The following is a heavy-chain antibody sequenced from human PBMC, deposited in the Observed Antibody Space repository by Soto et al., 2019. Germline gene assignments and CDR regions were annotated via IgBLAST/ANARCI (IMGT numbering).Heavy chain of an antibody. Sequence: QIQLVQSGGEVKKPWAAVKVSCKASGYTFSSYGISWVRQAPGQGLEWMGWISPYNNNNTKCAQKVQGRGTLTTATSTTTAYMELRSLTSDDKDVYYCARADLSSRWSEFWGQGTLVTVSS. D-gene: IGHD6-13*01. J-gene: IGHJ4*02. V-gene: IGHV1-18*01. CDR1: GYTFSSYG. CDR3: ARADLSSRWSEF. CDR2: ISPYNNNNT.